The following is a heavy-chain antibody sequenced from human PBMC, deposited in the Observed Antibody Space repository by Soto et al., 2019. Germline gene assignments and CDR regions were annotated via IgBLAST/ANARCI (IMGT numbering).Heavy chain of an antibody. CDR1: GGSINTFY. V-gene: IGHV4-4*07. Sequence: SETLSLTCTVSGGSINTFYWSWVRQPAGKGLEWIGRIFSSGSTSFNPSLESRVAMSVDTSKNHFSLNLSSVTSADMAVYYCAREGSYSAYNFAHGIQLWSFDYWGQGALVTVSS. J-gene: IGHJ4*02. CDR3: AREGSYSAYNFAHGIQLWSFDY. CDR2: IFSSGST. D-gene: IGHD5-12*01.